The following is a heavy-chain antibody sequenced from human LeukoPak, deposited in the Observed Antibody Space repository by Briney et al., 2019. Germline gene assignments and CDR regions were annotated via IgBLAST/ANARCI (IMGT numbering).Heavy chain of an antibody. V-gene: IGHV4-30-4*01. D-gene: IGHD6-19*01. J-gene: IGHJ4*02. CDR3: ASRGYSSGWYDY. CDR2: INHSGST. Sequence: PSQTLSLTCTVPGGSISSGDYYWSWIRQPPGKGLEWIGEINHSGSTNYNPSLKSRVTISVDTSKNQFSLKLSSVTAADTAVYYCASRGYSSGWYDYWGQGTLVTVSS. CDR1: GGSISSGDYY.